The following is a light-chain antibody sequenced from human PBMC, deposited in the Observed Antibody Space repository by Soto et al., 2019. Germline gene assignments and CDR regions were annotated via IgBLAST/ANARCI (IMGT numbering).Light chain of an antibody. V-gene: IGLV4-69*01. CDR2: LNRDGSH. CDR1: SGHSDYA. J-gene: IGLJ2*01. Sequence: QSVLTQSPSASASLGASIKLTCTLSSGHSDYAIAWHQQQPDKGPRYLMKLNRDGSHNKGDGIPDRFSGSNSGAERYLIISSLQSDDEADYSCQTWDTVVVFGGGTKLTVL. CDR3: QTWDTVVV.